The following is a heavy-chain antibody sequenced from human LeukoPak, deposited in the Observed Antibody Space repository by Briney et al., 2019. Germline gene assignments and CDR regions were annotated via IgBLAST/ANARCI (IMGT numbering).Heavy chain of an antibody. CDR1: GFTFSSYS. V-gene: IGHV3-21*01. J-gene: IGHJ4*02. D-gene: IGHD1-26*01. CDR3: AREVGATDDY. Sequence: PGESLRLSCAASGFTFSSYSMNWVRQAPGKGLEWVSSISGSSTYIYYADSVRGRFTISRDNAKNSLYPHMNSLRAEDTAVYYCAREVGATDDYWGQGTLVTVSS. CDR2: ISGSSTYI.